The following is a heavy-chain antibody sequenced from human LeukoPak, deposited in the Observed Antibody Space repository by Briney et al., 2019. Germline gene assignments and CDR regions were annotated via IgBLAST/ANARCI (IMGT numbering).Heavy chain of an antibody. D-gene: IGHD6-19*01. CDR2: INTGNGNT. CDR1: GYTFTSYA. CDR3: AGLFQGRIAVAGTDY. J-gene: IGHJ4*02. Sequence: ASVKVSCKASGYTFTSYAMHWVRQAPGQRLECMGWINTGNGNTKYSQKFRGRVTITRDTSASTAYMDLSSLRSEDTAVYYCAGLFQGRIAVAGTDYWGQGTLVTVSS. V-gene: IGHV1-3*04.